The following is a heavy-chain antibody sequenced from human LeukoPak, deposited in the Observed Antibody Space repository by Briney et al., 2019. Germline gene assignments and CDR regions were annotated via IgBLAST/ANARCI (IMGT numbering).Heavy chain of an antibody. CDR3: ARSDGYGLVGI. J-gene: IGHJ3*02. CDR2: IYSSGNT. Sequence: SETLSLTCSVSGASISSSSYYWGWIRQPPGKTLEWIGSIYSSGNTYYNPSLKSRVIILVDTAKNHFSLNLTSVTAADTAVYYCARSDGYGLVGIWGQGTMVTVSS. CDR1: GASISSSSYY. V-gene: IGHV4-39*07. D-gene: IGHD3-10*01.